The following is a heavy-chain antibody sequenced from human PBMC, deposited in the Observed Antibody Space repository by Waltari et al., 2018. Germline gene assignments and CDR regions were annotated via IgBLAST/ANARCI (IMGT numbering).Heavy chain of an antibody. D-gene: IGHD3-22*01. V-gene: IGHV4-39*01. CDR3: ARHNSGYYTPHDY. J-gene: IGHJ4*02. Sequence: QLQLQESGPGLVKPSETLSLTCTVSGGSMNGYYWGWIRQSPGKGLEGIGSVFYTGTTYYNPSLKSRLTISIDTSKNQFSLRLAAVTAADTAVYYCARHNSGYYTPHDYWGQGTQVTVSS. CDR2: VFYTGTT. CDR1: GGSMNGYY.